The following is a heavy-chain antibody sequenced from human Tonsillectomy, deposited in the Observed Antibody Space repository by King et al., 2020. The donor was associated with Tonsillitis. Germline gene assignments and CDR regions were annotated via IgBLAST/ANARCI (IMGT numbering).Heavy chain of an antibody. Sequence: QLQESGPGLVKPSQTLSLTCTVSGGSISSGGYYWSWIRQHPGKGLEWIGYIYYSGSTYYNPSLKSRVTISVDTSKNQFSLKLSSETAADTAVYYCARTQTYFYSYGYYFDYWGQGTLVTVSS. CDR2: IYYSGST. D-gene: IGHD5-18*01. CDR1: GGSISSGGYY. J-gene: IGHJ4*02. CDR3: ARTQTYFYSYGYYFDY. V-gene: IGHV4-31*03.